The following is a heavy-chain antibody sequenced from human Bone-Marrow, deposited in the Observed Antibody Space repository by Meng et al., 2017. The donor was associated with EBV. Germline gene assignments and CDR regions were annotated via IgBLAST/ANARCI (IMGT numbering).Heavy chain of an antibody. CDR2: VSGSGSPT. V-gene: IGHV3-23*01. CDR3: AKEDYDILTAFDH. Sequence: EVQLLESXXGWVQXGGSLILSXAPSGFTFSSYAMNWVGQAAGKGLEWVSGVSGSGSPTYYADSVKGRFTVSRDNSKNTLYLQMNSLRDEDTSVYYCAKEDYDILTAFDHWGQGTRVTVSS. J-gene: IGHJ4*02. D-gene: IGHD3-9*01. CDR1: GFTFSSYA.